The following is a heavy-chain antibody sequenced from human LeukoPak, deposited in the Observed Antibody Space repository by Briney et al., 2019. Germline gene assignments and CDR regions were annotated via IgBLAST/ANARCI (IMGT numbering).Heavy chain of an antibody. Sequence: GASVKVSCKASGYTFTSYDINWVRQAPGQGLEWMGWMNPNSLNTGYAQRFQGRITLTRNTSIGTAYMELRSLRSEDTAVYYYARGTALSGTSDYLDSWGQGTLVTVSS. V-gene: IGHV1-8*03. J-gene: IGHJ4*02. CDR2: MNPNSLNT. D-gene: IGHD6-19*01. CDR1: GYTFTSYD. CDR3: ARGTALSGTSDYLDS.